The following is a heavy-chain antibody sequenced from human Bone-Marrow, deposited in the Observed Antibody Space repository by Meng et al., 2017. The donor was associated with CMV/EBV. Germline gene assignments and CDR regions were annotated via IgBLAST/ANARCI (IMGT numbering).Heavy chain of an antibody. V-gene: IGHV3-30-3*01. CDR2: ISYDGSNK. CDR3: ARDSFGELGFDY. Sequence: CAASGFTFRSYAMHWVRQAPGKGLEWVAVISYDGSNKYYADSVKGRFTISRDNSKNTLYLQMNSLRAEDTAVYYCARDSFGELGFDYWGQGTLVTVSS. D-gene: IGHD3-10*01. CDR1: GFTFRSYA. J-gene: IGHJ4*02.